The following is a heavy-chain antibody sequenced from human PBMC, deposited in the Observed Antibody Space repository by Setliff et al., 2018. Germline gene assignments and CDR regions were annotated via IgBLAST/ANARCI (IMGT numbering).Heavy chain of an antibody. CDR3: ARSPXXXXXYNLNFPYYYYYYGMDV. J-gene: IGHJ6*02. CDR2: IIPIFGTA. CDR1: GGTFSSYA. V-gene: IGHV1-69*13. D-gene: IGHD3-10*01. Sequence: SVKVSCKASGGTFSSYAISWVRQAPGQGLEWMGGIIPIFGTANYAQKFQGRVTITADEXTSTAYMELSSLRSXDTAXXYXARSPXXXXXYNLNFPYYYYYYGMDVWGQGTTVTVSS.